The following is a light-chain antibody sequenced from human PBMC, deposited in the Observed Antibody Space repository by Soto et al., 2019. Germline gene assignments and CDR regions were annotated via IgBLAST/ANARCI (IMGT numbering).Light chain of an antibody. Sequence: QSVLTQPASVSGSPGQSITISCTGTSSDIGGYNNVSWYQHHPGKAPKVLIYDVSRRPSEVSDRFSGSKSGNTASLTISGLQADDEADYYCCSRTSTSTRVFGGGTKLTVL. CDR1: SSDIGGYNN. CDR2: DVS. V-gene: IGLV2-14*03. CDR3: CSRTSTSTRV. J-gene: IGLJ2*01.